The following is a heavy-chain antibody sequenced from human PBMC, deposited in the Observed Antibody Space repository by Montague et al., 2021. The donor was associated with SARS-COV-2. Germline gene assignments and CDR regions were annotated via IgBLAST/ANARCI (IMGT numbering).Heavy chain of an antibody. CDR1: GDSVSSNSAA. CDR3: ARSGYGGGTTWFYFDS. V-gene: IGHV6-1*01. Sequence: AISGDSVSSNSAAWNWIRQSPSRGLEWLGRTYYRSKWYRDYALSVRSRLTVNPDTSENQFSLQLNSVTPDDTAVYYCARSGYGGGTTWFYFDSWGPGALITVSS. CDR2: TYYRSKWYR. J-gene: IGHJ4*02. D-gene: IGHD6-13*01.